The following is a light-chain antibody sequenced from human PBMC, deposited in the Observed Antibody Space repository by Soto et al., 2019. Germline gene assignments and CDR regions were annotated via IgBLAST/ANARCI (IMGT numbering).Light chain of an antibody. J-gene: IGKJ1*01. CDR2: GAS. Sequence: IVLTQSPGTLSLSPGERATLSCRASQSVSSSYLAWYQQKPGQAPRLLIDGASSRATGIPDRFSGSGSGIDFTLTISRLEPEDFAVYYCQQYGSSSWTFGQGTKVDIK. CDR3: QQYGSSSWT. CDR1: QSVSSSY. V-gene: IGKV3-20*01.